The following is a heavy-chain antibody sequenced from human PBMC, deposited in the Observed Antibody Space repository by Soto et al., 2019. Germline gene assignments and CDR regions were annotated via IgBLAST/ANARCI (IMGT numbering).Heavy chain of an antibody. CDR2: ISEDSRTT. V-gene: IGHV3-23*01. CDR3: VKDNNWEDTG. J-gene: IGHJ4*02. D-gene: IGHD1-26*01. CDR1: GGSFNTNY. Sequence: GGALTVSCAAPGGSFNTNYMTWVRQSPAKVLECVSIISEDSRTTYYAEAPKGRFTVSRDNSKNTLYLQMNSLRAEDTATYYCVKDNNWEDTGWGQGPLVTVSS.